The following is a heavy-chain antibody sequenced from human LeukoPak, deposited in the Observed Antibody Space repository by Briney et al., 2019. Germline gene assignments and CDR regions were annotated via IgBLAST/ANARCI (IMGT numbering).Heavy chain of an antibody. J-gene: IGHJ4*02. CDR2: ISAYNGNT. D-gene: IGHD6-19*01. V-gene: IGHV1-18*04. CDR1: GYTFTIYG. CDR3: ARGGAVAGTPHDY. Sequence: ASVTVSFKGSGYTFTIYGISWVGQAPGEGGEGMGWISAYNGNTNYTQKLQGRVTITTDTSTSTAYMELRSLRSDDTAVYYCARGGAVAGTPHDYWGQGTLVTVSS.